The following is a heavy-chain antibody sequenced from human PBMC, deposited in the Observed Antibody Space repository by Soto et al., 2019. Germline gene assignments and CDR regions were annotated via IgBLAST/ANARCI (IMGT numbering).Heavy chain of an antibody. Sequence: QVQLVQSGAEVKKPGASVKVSCKASGYTFTSYGISWVRQAPGQGLEWMGWISAYNGNTNYAQKLQGRVTMTTDTSTSTAYMELRSLRADDTAVYYCARSHVDIVATIKWAVGDDYWGQGTLVTVSS. D-gene: IGHD5-12*01. V-gene: IGHV1-18*01. J-gene: IGHJ4*02. CDR2: ISAYNGNT. CDR3: ARSHVDIVATIKWAVGDDY. CDR1: GYTFTSYG.